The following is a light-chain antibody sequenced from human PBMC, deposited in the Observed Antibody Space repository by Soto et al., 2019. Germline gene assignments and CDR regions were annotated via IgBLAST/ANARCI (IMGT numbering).Light chain of an antibody. CDR2: GAS. V-gene: IGKV3-15*01. Sequence: EIVMTQSPATLSVSPGEKATLSCRASQSVSRNLAWYQQRPGQAPRLLISGASTRATGIPARFSGSGSGTEFTLTISSLQSEDFAIYCCQQFDSWPRTFGQGTTVDIK. CDR1: QSVSRN. CDR3: QQFDSWPRT. J-gene: IGKJ1*01.